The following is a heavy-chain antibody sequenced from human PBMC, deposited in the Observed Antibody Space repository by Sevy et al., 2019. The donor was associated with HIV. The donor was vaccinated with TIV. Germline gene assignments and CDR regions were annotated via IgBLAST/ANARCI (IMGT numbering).Heavy chain of an antibody. J-gene: IGHJ4*02. V-gene: IGHV4-61*01. Sequence: SETLSLTFSVSGDSVSSGSSCWSWIRQPPGKGVEWIGYIYYSGSTNYNLSLKSRVAISIDTSKNQFSLKLNSVTAADTAVYYCAREARMGSYYFDYWGQGALVTVSS. CDR3: AREARMGSYYFDY. CDR2: IYYSGST. D-gene: IGHD3-10*01. CDR1: GDSVSSGSSC.